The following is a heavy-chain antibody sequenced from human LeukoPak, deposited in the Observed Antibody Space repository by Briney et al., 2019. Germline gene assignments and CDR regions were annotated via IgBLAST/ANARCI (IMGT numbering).Heavy chain of an antibody. CDR3: ARDLSVWELPNDMETQDY. V-gene: IGHV1-69*13. CDR1: GGTFSSYA. D-gene: IGHD3-10*01. CDR2: IIPIFGTA. Sequence: SVKVSCKASGGTFSSYAISWVRQAPGQGLEWMGGIIPIFGTANYAQKFQGRVTITADESTSTAYMELSSLRSEDTAVYYCARDLSVWELPNDMETQDYWGQGTLVTVSS. J-gene: IGHJ4*02.